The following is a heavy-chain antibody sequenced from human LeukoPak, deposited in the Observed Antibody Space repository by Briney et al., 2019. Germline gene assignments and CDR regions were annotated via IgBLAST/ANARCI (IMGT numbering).Heavy chain of an antibody. J-gene: IGHJ4*02. CDR1: GFTFSSYA. Sequence: GRSLRLSCAASGFTFSSYAMHWVRQAPGKGLEWVAVISYDGNNKYYADSVKGRFTISRDNSKNTLYLQMNSLRAEDTAVYYCAKDLYDFWSGSPKPFDYWGQGTLVTVSS. CDR3: AKDLYDFWSGSPKPFDY. CDR2: ISYDGNNK. D-gene: IGHD3-3*01. V-gene: IGHV3-30-3*01.